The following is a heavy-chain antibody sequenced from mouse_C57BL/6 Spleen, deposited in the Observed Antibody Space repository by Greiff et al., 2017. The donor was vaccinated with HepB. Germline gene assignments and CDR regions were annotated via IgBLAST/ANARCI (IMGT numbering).Heavy chain of an antibody. J-gene: IGHJ1*03. CDR3: ARVGDYYGSRGYFDV. V-gene: IGHV3-6*01. CDR1: GYSITSGYY. Sequence: EVKLQESGPGLVKPSQSLSLTCSVTGYSITSGYYWNWIRQFPGNKLEWMGYISYDGSNNYNPSLKNRISITRDTSKNQFFLKLNSVTTEDTATYYCARVGDYYGSRGYFDVWGTGTTVTVSS. D-gene: IGHD1-1*01. CDR2: ISYDGSN.